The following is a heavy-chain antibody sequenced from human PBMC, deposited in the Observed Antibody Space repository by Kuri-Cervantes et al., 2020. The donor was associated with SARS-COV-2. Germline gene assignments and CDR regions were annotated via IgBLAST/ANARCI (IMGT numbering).Heavy chain of an antibody. CDR3: ARGYDSSGYSLDY. J-gene: IGHJ4*02. CDR2: INSDGSST. D-gene: IGHD3-22*01. CDR1: GSTFSSYW. V-gene: IGHV3-74*01. Sequence: GGSLSLSCAASGSTFSSYWMHWVRQAPGKGLVWVSRINSDGSSTSYADSVKGRFTISRDNAKNTLYLQMNSLRAEDTAVYYCARGYDSSGYSLDYWGQGTLVTVSS.